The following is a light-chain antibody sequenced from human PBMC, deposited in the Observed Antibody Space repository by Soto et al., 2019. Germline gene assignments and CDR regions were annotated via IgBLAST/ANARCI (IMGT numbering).Light chain of an antibody. Sequence: QSALTQPASVSGSPGQSITISCTGTSSDVGGYNYVSWYQQHPGKAPKLIIYDVNNRPSGVSNRFSGSKSGNTASLTISGLQAEDEADYYCSSYTTRSAVVFGGGTKLT. CDR2: DVN. V-gene: IGLV2-14*01. CDR3: SSYTTRSAVV. CDR1: SSDVGGYNY. J-gene: IGLJ2*01.